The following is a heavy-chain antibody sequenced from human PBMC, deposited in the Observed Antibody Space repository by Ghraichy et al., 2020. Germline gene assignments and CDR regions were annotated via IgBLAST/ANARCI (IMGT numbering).Heavy chain of an antibody. D-gene: IGHD3/OR15-3a*01. CDR1: GFTFDDYA. Sequence: GESLNISCAASGFTFDDYAMHWVRQAPGKGLEWVSLISGDGGSTYYADSVKGRFTISRDNSKNSLYLQMNSLRTEDTALYYCATEPRWRDWCGGQGTLVTVSS. J-gene: IGHJ4*02. V-gene: IGHV3-43*02. CDR2: ISGDGGST. CDR3: ATEPRWRDWC.